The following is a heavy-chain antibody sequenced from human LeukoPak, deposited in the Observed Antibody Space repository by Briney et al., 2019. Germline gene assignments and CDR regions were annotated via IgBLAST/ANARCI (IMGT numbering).Heavy chain of an antibody. CDR2: IYYSGST. CDR3: VRTTVSKEGWFDP. Sequence: SETLSLTCTVSGDSITNPSYYWGWIRQPPRKGLEFIGAIYYSGSTHYNPSLNRRVTMSIDASKNRFSLKVTSVTAADTAVYYCVRTTVSKEGWFDPWGQGTLVTVSP. V-gene: IGHV4-39*01. J-gene: IGHJ5*02. CDR1: GDSITNPSYY. D-gene: IGHD4-4*01.